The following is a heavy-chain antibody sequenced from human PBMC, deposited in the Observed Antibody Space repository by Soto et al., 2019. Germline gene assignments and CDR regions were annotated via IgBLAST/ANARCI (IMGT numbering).Heavy chain of an antibody. Sequence: ASVKVSCKASGYTFSTYGLRWVRQAPGQGLEWMGWISPFNGTTNFPQHFQGRVTLTTDTSTTTAYMELRSLRSDDTAVYYCATTIGYSYYYYGMDVWGQGTTVTVSS. CDR3: ATTIGYSYYYYGMDV. D-gene: IGHD5-12*01. CDR2: ISPFNGTT. J-gene: IGHJ6*02. V-gene: IGHV1-18*04. CDR1: GYTFSTYG.